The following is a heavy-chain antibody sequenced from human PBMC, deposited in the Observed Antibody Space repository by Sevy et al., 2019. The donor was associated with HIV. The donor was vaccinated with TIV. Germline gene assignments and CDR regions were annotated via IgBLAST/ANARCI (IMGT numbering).Heavy chain of an antibody. D-gene: IGHD3-22*01. CDR3: ARSNNAGVGTFYYDTSGYYSDF. J-gene: IGHJ4*02. Sequence: GGSLRLSCAASGFTFSDYYMTWIRQAPGKGLEWVSDISGSGTSKDYADSVEGRFSISRDNAQNSLYLQMNSLRAEDTAVYYCARSNNAGVGTFYYDTSGYYSDFWGQGTLVTVSS. CDR1: GFTFSDYY. V-gene: IGHV3-11*01. CDR2: ISGSGTSK.